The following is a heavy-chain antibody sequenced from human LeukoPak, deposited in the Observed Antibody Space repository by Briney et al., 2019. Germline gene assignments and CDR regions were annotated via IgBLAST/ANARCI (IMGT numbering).Heavy chain of an antibody. D-gene: IGHD1-26*01. CDR2: ISGSGGST. CDR1: GFTFSSYA. V-gene: IGHV3-23*01. Sequence: GGSLRLSCAASGFTFSSYAMSWVRQAPGKGLEWVSAISGSGGSTYYADSVKGRFTISRGNSKNTLYLQMNSLRAEDTAVYYCAKGGVYRSAFDYWGQGTLVTVSS. J-gene: IGHJ4*02. CDR3: AKGGVYRSAFDY.